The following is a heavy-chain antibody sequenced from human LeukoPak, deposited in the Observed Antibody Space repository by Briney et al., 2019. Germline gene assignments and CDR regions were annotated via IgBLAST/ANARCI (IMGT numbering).Heavy chain of an antibody. D-gene: IGHD4-17*01. CDR3: ARAGGSTVSHSDY. Sequence: GRSLRLSCAASGFTFSSYGMHWVRQAPGKGLEWVAVIWYDGSNKYYADSVKGRFTISRDNAKNSLYLQMNSLRAEDTAVYYCARAGGSTVSHSDYWGQGTLVTVSS. V-gene: IGHV3-33*01. J-gene: IGHJ4*02. CDR2: IWYDGSNK. CDR1: GFTFSSYG.